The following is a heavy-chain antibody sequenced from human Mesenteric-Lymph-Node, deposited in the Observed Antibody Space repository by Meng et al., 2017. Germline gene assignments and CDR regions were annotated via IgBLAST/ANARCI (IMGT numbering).Heavy chain of an antibody. CDR2: IYYSGST. J-gene: IGHJ4*02. V-gene: IGHV4-31*03. CDR1: GGSVSSCGYY. Sequence: QVQLQEVGPGLGKPSQTLSLTCTVSGGSVSSCGYYWTWIRQHPGKGLEWFGHIYYSGSTFYNPSLKRRVIISIDTSKNQFSLNLRSVTAADTAVYYCARVSSGWDYFDYWGQGTLVTVSS. D-gene: IGHD6-19*01. CDR3: ARVSSGWDYFDY.